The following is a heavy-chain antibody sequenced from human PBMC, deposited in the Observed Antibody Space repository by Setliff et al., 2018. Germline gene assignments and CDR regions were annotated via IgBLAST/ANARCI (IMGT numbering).Heavy chain of an antibody. CDR2: INPNSGGT. J-gene: IGHJ6*03. CDR1: GYTFTGYY. CDR3: ARSVGGLGEIPRAYYYHMDV. D-gene: IGHD3-10*01. Sequence: ASVKVSCKASGYTFTGYYMHWVRQAPGQGLEWMGWINPNSGGTNYAQKFQGRVTMTRDTSISTAYMELSRLRSEDTAVYYCARSVGGLGEIPRAYYYHMDVWGNGTMVTVSS. V-gene: IGHV1-2*02.